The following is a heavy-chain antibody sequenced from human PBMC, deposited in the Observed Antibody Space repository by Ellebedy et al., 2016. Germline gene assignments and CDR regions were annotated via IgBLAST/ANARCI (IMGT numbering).Heavy chain of an antibody. CDR1: GYSITSGYH. CDR2: IYQTGST. J-gene: IGHJ5*02. CDR3: ARDFAFDP. V-gene: IGHV4-38-2*02. Sequence: GSLRLSCAVSGYSITSGYHWGWIRQPPGKGLEWIGSIYQTGSTYDNPSFKSRVTMSVETSKNQFSLKLTSVTAADTAVYYCARDFAFDPWGQGILVTVSS.